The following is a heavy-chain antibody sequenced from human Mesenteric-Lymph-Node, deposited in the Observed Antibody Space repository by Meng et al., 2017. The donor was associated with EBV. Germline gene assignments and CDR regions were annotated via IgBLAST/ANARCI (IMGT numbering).Heavy chain of an antibody. CDR3: ATCIECRRFHCFDP. D-gene: IGHD5-12*01. CDR1: GGSLSVQN. CDR2: VSHSEST. Sequence: QVQPYQTGQGLLKPSKTLSLTCVVYGGSLSVQNWNWIRQRPGKGLEWIWEVSHSESTSYNQSLTSRVTISVATYTTMSPLSLTPLTAADTPLFLCATCIECRRFHCFDPWGQGTLVTVSS. V-gene: IGHV4-34*01. J-gene: IGHJ5*02.